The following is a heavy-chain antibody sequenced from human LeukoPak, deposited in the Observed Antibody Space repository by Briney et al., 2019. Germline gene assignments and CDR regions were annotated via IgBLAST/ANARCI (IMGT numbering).Heavy chain of an antibody. J-gene: IGHJ4*02. V-gene: IGHV3-7*01. Sequence: GGSLRLSCAASGFTFSNYWMSWVRQAPGKVLEWVANIRQDGSEIYYVDSVKGRFTISRDNAKNSLFLQMNSLRAEDTAVYYCARDKIVGATYFDYWGQGTLVTVSS. CDR3: ARDKIVGATYFDY. CDR2: IRQDGSEI. CDR1: GFTFSNYW. D-gene: IGHD1-26*01.